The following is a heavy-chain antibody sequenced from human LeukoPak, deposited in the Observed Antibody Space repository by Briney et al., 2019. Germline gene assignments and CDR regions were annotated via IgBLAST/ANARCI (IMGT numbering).Heavy chain of an antibody. D-gene: IGHD6-25*01. V-gene: IGHV3-21*01. CDR1: GFTFSSYS. CDR2: ISSSSSYI. Sequence: GGSLRLSCAASGFTFSSYSMNWVRQAPGKGLEWVSSISSSSSYIYYADSVKGRFTISRDNAKNSLYLQMNSLRADDTAVYYCARFAAGGSYYYYMDVWGKGTTVTVSS. J-gene: IGHJ6*03. CDR3: ARFAAGGSYYYYMDV.